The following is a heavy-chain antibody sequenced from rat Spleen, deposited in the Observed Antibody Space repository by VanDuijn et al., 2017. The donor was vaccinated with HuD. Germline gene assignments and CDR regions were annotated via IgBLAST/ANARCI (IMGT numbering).Heavy chain of an antibody. CDR2: IWSNGGT. J-gene: IGHJ2*01. CDR1: GFSLTGNN. CDR3: ARSDFSSPYYFDY. D-gene: IGHD1-2*01. V-gene: IGHV2-1*01. Sequence: QVQLKESGPGLVQPSQTLSLTCTVSGFSLTGNNVHWVRQPPGKGLEWVAVIWSNGGTDYNSALKSRLSISRDTSKSQVFLKMNNLQTEDTAMHFCARSDFSSPYYFDYWGQGVMVTVSS.